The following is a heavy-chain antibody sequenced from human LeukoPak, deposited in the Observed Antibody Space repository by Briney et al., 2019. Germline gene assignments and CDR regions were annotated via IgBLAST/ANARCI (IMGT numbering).Heavy chain of an antibody. Sequence: NPGGSLRLSCAASGFTFSSYGMHWVRQAPGKGLEWVAFIRYDGSNKYYADSVKGRFTISRDNSKNTLYLQMNSLRAEDTAVYYCAKGKAAAGGPGDIWGQGTMVTVSS. J-gene: IGHJ3*02. CDR1: GFTFSSYG. V-gene: IGHV3-30*02. CDR2: IRYDGSNK. D-gene: IGHD6-13*01. CDR3: AKGKAAAGGPGDI.